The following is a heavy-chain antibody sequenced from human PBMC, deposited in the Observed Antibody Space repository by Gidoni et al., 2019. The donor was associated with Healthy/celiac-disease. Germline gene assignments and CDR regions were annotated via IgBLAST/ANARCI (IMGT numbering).Heavy chain of an antibody. CDR2: IGTAGDT. Sequence: EVQLVASGGGLVQPGGSLRASWAAAGFTFSSYDMHWARQATGKGLEWVSAIGTAGDTYYPGSVKGRFTISRENAKNSLYLQMNSLRAGDTAVYYCARGKATGFGDYGMDVWGQGTTVTVSS. V-gene: IGHV3-13*01. CDR1: GFTFSSYD. J-gene: IGHJ6*02. D-gene: IGHD3-10*01. CDR3: ARGKATGFGDYGMDV.